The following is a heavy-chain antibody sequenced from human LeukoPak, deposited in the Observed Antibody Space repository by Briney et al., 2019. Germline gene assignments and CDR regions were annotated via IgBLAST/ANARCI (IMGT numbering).Heavy chain of an antibody. Sequence: GGSLRLSCAASGFTFSSYAMSWVRQAPGKGLEWVSAISGSGGSTYYADSVKGRFTISRDNAKNSLYLQMNSLRAEDTAVYYCARSYCSGGSCTQIDYWGQGTLVTVSS. CDR3: ARSYCSGGSCTQIDY. D-gene: IGHD2-15*01. J-gene: IGHJ4*02. V-gene: IGHV3-23*01. CDR1: GFTFSSYA. CDR2: ISGSGGST.